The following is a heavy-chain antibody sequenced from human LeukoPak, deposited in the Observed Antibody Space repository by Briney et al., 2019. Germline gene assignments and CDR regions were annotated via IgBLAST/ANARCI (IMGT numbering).Heavy chain of an antibody. CDR1: GGSISSSSYS. D-gene: IGHD3-10*01. J-gene: IGHJ4*02. CDR3: ARGRAFRYYYGSGSFLYYFDY. CDR2: INHSGST. V-gene: IGHV4-39*07. Sequence: PSETLSLTCTVSGGSISSSSYSRGWIRQPPGKGLEWIVEINHSGSTNYNPSLKSRVTISVDTSKNQFSLKLSSVTAADTAVYYCARGRAFRYYYGSGSFLYYFDYWGQGTLVTVSS.